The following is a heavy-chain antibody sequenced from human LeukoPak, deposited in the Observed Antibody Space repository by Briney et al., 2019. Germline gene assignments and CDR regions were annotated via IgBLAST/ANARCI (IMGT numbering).Heavy chain of an antibody. CDR3: ARVAVAGTVYFDY. V-gene: IGHV4-59*12. Sequence: SETLSLTCTASGGSISSYYWSWIRQPPGKGLEWIGYIYYSGSTNYNPSLKSRVTISVDTSKNQFSLKLSSVTAADTAVYYCARVAVAGTVYFDYWGQGTLVTVSS. J-gene: IGHJ4*02. D-gene: IGHD6-19*01. CDR1: GGSISSYY. CDR2: IYYSGST.